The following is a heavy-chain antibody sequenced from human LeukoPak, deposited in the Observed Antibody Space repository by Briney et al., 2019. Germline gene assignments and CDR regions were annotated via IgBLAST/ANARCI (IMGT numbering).Heavy chain of an antibody. D-gene: IGHD3-22*01. Sequence: PGRSLRLSCAASGFTFSSYGMHWVRQAPGKGLEWVAVISYDGSNKYYADSVKGRFTISRDNSKNTLYLQMNSLRAEDTAVYYCANADYYDGSGLNFDYWGQGTLVTVSS. J-gene: IGHJ4*02. CDR2: ISYDGSNK. CDR3: ANADYYDGSGLNFDY. CDR1: GFTFSSYG. V-gene: IGHV3-30*18.